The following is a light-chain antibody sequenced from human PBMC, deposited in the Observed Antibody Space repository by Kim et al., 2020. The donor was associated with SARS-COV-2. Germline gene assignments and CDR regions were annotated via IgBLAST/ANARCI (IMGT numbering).Light chain of an antibody. V-gene: IGKV1-12*01. Sequence: SASVGDRVTITCRVSQSISSWLAWYQQKPGKAPMVLIYAASSLQSGVPARFSGSGSGTDFTLTISSLQPEDFATYYCQQTNSFPNTFGQGTKLEI. CDR3: QQTNSFPNT. J-gene: IGKJ2*01. CDR2: AAS. CDR1: QSISSW.